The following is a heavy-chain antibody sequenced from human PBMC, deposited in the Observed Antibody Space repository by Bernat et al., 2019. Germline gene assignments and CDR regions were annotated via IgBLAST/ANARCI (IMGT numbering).Heavy chain of an antibody. CDR2: TRNKANSYTT. V-gene: IGHV3-72*01. D-gene: IGHD6-6*01. CDR1: GFSFSDHY. J-gene: IGHJ6*03. Sequence: EVQVVESGGGLVQPGGSLRLSCAVSGFSFSDHYMDWVRQAPGKGLEWVGRTRNKANSYTTEYAASVKGRFTISRDDSKNSLYLQMNSLKTEDTAVYYCARSPAPSVSSSSGYNYYHMDVWGKGTTVTVS. CDR3: ARSPAPSVSSSSGYNYYHMDV.